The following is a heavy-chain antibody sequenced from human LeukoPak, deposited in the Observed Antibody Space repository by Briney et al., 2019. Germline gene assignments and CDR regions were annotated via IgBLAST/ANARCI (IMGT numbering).Heavy chain of an antibody. CDR3: ARSYDILSPFDY. V-gene: IGHV1-18*01. J-gene: IGHJ4*02. CDR1: GYTFTSYG. D-gene: IGHD3-9*01. CDR2: ISAYNGNT. Sequence: ASVKVSCKNSGYTFTSYGISWVRQAPGQGLEWMGWISAYNGNTNYAQKFQGRVTMTTDTSTSTAYMELRSLRSDDTAVYYCARSYDILSPFDYWGQGTLVTVSS.